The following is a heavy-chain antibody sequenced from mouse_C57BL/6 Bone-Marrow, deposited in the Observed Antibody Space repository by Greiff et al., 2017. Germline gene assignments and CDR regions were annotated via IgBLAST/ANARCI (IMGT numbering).Heavy chain of an antibody. V-gene: IGHV14-4*01. D-gene: IGHD2-4*01. CDR1: GFNIKDDY. CDR3: TIYDDYVYFDY. J-gene: IGHJ2*01. Sequence: EVQLQQSGAELVRPGASVKLSCTASGFNIKDDYMHWVKQRPEQGLEWIGWIDPENGDTEYASKFQGKATITADTSSNTAYLQLSSLTSEDTAVYYCTIYDDYVYFDYWGQGTTLTVSS. CDR2: IDPENGDT.